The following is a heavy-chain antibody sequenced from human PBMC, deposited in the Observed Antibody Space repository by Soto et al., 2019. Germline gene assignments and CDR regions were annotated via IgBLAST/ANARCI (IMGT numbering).Heavy chain of an antibody. Sequence: ASVKVSCKASGYTFTSYDINWVRQATGQGLEWMGWMNPKNGNTGYSQKFQGRVTMTRNTSISTAYMELSSLSSDDTAVYYCARDVTVSLWGQGTLVTVSS. CDR2: MNPKNGNT. V-gene: IGHV1-8*01. CDR1: GYTFTSYD. D-gene: IGHD3-9*01. J-gene: IGHJ4*02. CDR3: ARDVTVSL.